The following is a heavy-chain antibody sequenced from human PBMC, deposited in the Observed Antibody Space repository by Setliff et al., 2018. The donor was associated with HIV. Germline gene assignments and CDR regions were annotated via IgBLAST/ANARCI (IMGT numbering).Heavy chain of an antibody. J-gene: IGHJ4*02. CDR1: GFTFSGSP. CDR2: IKTEAEGYAT. V-gene: IGHV3-73*01. D-gene: IGHD2-15*01. Sequence: PGGSLRLSCGASGFTFSGSPMHWVRQASGKGLEWVGRIKTEAEGYATAYAASVKGRFTISRDDSKNTAYLHMNNLRGDDTAVYYCAKGYGGAGFCYYADYWGQGTVVTVSS. CDR3: AKGYGGAGFCYYADY.